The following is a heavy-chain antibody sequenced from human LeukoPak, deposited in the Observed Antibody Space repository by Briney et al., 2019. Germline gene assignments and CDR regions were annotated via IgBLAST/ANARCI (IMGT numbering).Heavy chain of an antibody. V-gene: IGHV3-15*01. CDR2: IKSKGDGGTT. CDR3: TTDIVVVPAAMEGDY. D-gene: IGHD2-2*01. CDR1: GFTFSNAW. Sequence: GGSLRLSCTASGFTFSNAWMSWVRQAPGKGVEWVGRIKSKGDGGTTDYAAPVKGGFTISRDDSKNTLYLQMNSLKTEDTAVYYCTTDIVVVPAAMEGDYWGQGTLVTVSS. J-gene: IGHJ4*02.